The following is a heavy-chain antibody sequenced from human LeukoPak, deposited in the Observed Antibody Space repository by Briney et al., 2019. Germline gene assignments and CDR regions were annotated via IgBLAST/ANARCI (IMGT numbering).Heavy chain of an antibody. J-gene: IGHJ3*02. CDR2: ISWNSGSI. Sequence: AGGSLRLSCAASGFTFDDYAMHWVRQAPGKGLEWVSGISWNSGSIGYADSVKGRFTISRDNAKNSLFLQMNSLRAEDRAVYYCARDLPKYSSSWSGITVDAFDIWGQGTMVTVSS. V-gene: IGHV3-9*01. D-gene: IGHD6-13*01. CDR3: ARDLPKYSSSWSGITVDAFDI. CDR1: GFTFDDYA.